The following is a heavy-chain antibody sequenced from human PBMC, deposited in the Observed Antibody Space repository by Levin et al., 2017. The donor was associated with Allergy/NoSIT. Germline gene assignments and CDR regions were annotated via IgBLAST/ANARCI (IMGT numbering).Heavy chain of an antibody. CDR1: GFTFSSYG. Sequence: GGSLRLSCAASGFTFSSYGMSWVRQAPGKGLEWLALISFDGGDRSYADSVKGRFTISRDESKNTVYLQMNGLRAEDTAVYYCAKQLGTAYSFPPLDSWGQGALVTVSS. V-gene: IGHV3-30*18. CDR2: ISFDGGDR. CDR3: AKQLGTAYSFPPLDS. D-gene: IGHD3/OR15-3a*01. J-gene: IGHJ4*02.